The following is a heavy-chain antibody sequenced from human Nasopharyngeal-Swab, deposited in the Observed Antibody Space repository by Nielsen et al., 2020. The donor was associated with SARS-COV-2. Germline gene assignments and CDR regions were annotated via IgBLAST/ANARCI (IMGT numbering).Heavy chain of an antibody. CDR2: IYYSGIT. V-gene: IGHV4-31*03. CDR1: GGSISGGGYY. CDR3: ARDKVASSGTLYWFDS. D-gene: IGHD6-13*01. Sequence: SETLSLTCTVSGGSISGGGYYWSWIRQHPGKGLEWIGYIYYSGITYYNPSLKSRLIISIDTSKNQFSLNLTSVTPADTAVYYCARDKVASSGTLYWFDSWGQGTRVTVSS. J-gene: IGHJ5*01.